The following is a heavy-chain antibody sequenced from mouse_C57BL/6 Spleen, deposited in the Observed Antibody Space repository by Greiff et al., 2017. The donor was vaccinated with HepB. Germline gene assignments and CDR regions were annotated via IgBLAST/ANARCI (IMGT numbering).Heavy chain of an antibody. J-gene: IGHJ3*01. CDR2: ISSGGSYT. V-gene: IGHV5-6*01. CDR1: GFTFSSYG. D-gene: IGHD1-1*01. CDR3: ARHDYGSERAWFAY. Sequence: VQLQQSGGDLVKPGGSLKLSCAASGFTFSSYGMSWVRQTPDKRLEWVATISSGGSYTYYPDSVKGRFTISRDNAKNTLYLQMSSLKSEDTAMYYCARHDYGSERAWFAYWGQGTLVTVSA.